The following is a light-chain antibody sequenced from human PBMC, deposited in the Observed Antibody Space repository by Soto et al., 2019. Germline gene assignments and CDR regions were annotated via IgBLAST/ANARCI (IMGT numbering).Light chain of an antibody. CDR2: EVT. J-gene: IGLJ1*01. CDR3: SSYAGSSTLYV. V-gene: IGLV2-8*01. CDR1: ASDVGVYNY. Sequence: QSVLTQPPSASGSLGQSVTISCTGTASDVGVYNYVSWYQQHPGKAPKLMIYEVTKRPSGVPDRFSGSESGNTASLTVSGLQAEDEADYYCSSYAGSSTLYVFGTGTKVTVL.